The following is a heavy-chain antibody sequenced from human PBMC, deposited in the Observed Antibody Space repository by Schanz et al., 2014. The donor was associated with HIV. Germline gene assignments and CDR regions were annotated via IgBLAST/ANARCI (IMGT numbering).Heavy chain of an antibody. Sequence: QVHLQQWGAGQLKPSETLSLTCAVYGGSFRGYYWTWIRQFPGLGLEWIGEINHRGITNYNPSLESRVTISMDTSKNQFSLKLNSATAADTATYYCARGPWAGSGSYPLDYWGQGTLVTVSS. D-gene: IGHD3-10*01. CDR1: GGSFRGYY. CDR3: ARGPWAGSGSYPLDY. J-gene: IGHJ4*02. V-gene: IGHV4-34*01. CDR2: INHRGIT.